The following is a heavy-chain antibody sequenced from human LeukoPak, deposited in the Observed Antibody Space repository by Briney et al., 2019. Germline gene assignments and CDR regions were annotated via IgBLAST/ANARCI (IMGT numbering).Heavy chain of an antibody. V-gene: IGHV3-23*01. D-gene: IGHD3-16*01. CDR2: ISGSGSNT. CDR1: GFTFSSYA. Sequence: GGSLRLSCAASGFTFSSYAMSWARQAPGKGLEWVSAISGSGSNTFYADSVKGRFTISRDSSKNTLYLQMNSLRADDTAVYYCARDRAPFGFDYWGQGTLVTVSS. J-gene: IGHJ4*02. CDR3: ARDRAPFGFDY.